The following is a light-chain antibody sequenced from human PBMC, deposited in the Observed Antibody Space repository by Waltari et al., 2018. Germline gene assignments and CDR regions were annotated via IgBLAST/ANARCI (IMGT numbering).Light chain of an antibody. CDR1: SRDVGNYNT. Sequence: QSALTQPPSVSGSPGQSVTLSCTATSRDVGNYNTVSCYQQSPGTAPKLMIYDVTNRPSGVPDRFSGSKSGNTASLTISGLQAEDEADYYCSSPTTSITWVFGGGTKLTVL. J-gene: IGLJ3*02. V-gene: IGLV2-18*02. CDR3: SSPTTSITWV. CDR2: DVT.